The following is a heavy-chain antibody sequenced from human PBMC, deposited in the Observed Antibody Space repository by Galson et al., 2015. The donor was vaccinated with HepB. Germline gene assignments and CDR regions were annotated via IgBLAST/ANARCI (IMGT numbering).Heavy chain of an antibody. CDR1: GFTFSDYY. D-gene: IGHD3-16*02. CDR3: SRGAYDYVSGSYRYGPFDH. J-gene: IGHJ4*02. V-gene: IGHV3-11*03. Sequence: SLRLSCAASGFTFSDYYMSWIRQAPGKGLEWVSYISSNSIHTNYADSLKGRITVSRDNAKNSLYLQMNSLRAEDTAVYYCSRGAYDYVSGSYRYGPFDHWGQGTLVTVSS. CDR2: ISSNSIHT.